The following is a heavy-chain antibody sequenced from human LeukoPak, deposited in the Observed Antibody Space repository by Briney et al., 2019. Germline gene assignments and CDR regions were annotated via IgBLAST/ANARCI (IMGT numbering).Heavy chain of an antibody. CDR3: ARDRVVTPGYYYYYMDV. CDR1: GYTFTGYY. D-gene: IGHD4-23*01. Sequence: ASVKVSCKASGYTFTGYYMHWVRQAPGQGLEWMGWINPNSGGTNYAQKFQGRVTMTRDTSISTAYMVLSRLRSDDTAVYYCARDRVVTPGYYYYYMDVWGKGTTVTVSS. V-gene: IGHV1-2*02. J-gene: IGHJ6*03. CDR2: INPNSGGT.